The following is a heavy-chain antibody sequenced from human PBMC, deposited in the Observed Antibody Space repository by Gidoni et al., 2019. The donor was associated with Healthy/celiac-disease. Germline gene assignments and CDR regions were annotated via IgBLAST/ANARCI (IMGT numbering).Heavy chain of an antibody. CDR3: AKGQGCKYGEGYFDF. CDR1: GFTFADYA. V-gene: IGHV3-9*01. D-gene: IGHD3-10*01. CDR2: ISWNSGII. J-gene: IGHJ2*01. Sequence: EVQLVESGGGLGESVSFVTLSCEASGFTFADYAIHWVRQAPGKGLGWVLGISWNSGIIGYADSVKGRFTISRDNAKNSLYLQMNRQRAEDTALYYCAKGQGCKYGEGYFDFWGRGTLVTVSS.